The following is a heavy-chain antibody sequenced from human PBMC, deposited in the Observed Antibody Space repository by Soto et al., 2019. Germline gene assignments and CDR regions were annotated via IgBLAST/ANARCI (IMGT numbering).Heavy chain of an antibody. CDR1: GFTFSSYG. V-gene: IGHV3-30*18. D-gene: IGHD5-12*01. Sequence: GGSLRLSCAASGFTFSSYGMHWVRQAPGKGLEWVAVISYDGSNKYYADSVKGRFTISRDNSKNTLYLQMNSLRAEDTAVYYCAKDRDIVATNAFDYWGQGTLVTVSS. J-gene: IGHJ4*02. CDR3: AKDRDIVATNAFDY. CDR2: ISYDGSNK.